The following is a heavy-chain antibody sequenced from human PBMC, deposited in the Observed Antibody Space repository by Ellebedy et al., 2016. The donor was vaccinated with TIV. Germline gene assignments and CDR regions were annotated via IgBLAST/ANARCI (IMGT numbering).Heavy chain of an antibody. V-gene: IGHV1-46*01. Sequence: ASVKVSCTASGYTFTSYFMYWVRQAPGQGLEWMGIINPSGGDTNYAQRFQGRVTMTRDTSTSTVYMELSSLRSEDTAVYYCARGDKYYYESSGYYYTYWGQGTLVAVSS. CDR1: GYTFTSYF. J-gene: IGHJ4*02. D-gene: IGHD3-22*01. CDR2: INPSGGDT. CDR3: ARGDKYYYESSGYYYTY.